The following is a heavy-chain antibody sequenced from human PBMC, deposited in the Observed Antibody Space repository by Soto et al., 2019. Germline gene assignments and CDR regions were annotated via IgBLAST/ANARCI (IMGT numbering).Heavy chain of an antibody. CDR1: GGSISSYY. CDR3: ARDGDSPRGVPAAHGYGMDV. CDR2: IYYSGSS. Sequence: SETLSLTCTVSGGSISSYYWSWIRQPPGKGLEWIGHIYYSGSSTYNPSLKSRVTISVDTSKNQFSLKLSSVTAADTAVYYCARDGDSPRGVPAAHGYGMDVWGQGTTVTVSS. D-gene: IGHD2-2*01. J-gene: IGHJ6*02. V-gene: IGHV4-59*01.